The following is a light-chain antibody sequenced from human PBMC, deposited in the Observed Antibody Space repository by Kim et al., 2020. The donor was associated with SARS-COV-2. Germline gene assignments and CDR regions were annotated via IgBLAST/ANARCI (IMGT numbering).Light chain of an antibody. CDR1: QSITNN. CDR3: QQYNKWPVT. J-gene: IGKJ5*01. V-gene: IGKV3-15*01. Sequence: EIVMTQSPGTLSVSPGERATLSCRASQSITNNLAWYQQKPGQAPRLLIYDASTWATGVPARFSGSGSGTEFTLTISSLQSEDFAVYYCQQYNKWPVTFGQGTRLEIK. CDR2: DAS.